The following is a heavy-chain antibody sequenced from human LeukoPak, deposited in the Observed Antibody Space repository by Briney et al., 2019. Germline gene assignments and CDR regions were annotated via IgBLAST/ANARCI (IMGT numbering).Heavy chain of an antibody. CDR1: GFTFSTYT. V-gene: IGHV3-21*01. CDR3: ASGSDSSGYYPVSFDY. J-gene: IGHJ4*02. D-gene: IGHD3-22*01. CDR2: ISSSSSYI. Sequence: GGSLRLSCAASGFTFSTYTINWVRQAPGKGLEWVSSISSSSSYIYYADSVKGRFTISSDNAKNSLYLQMNSLRAEDTAVYYCASGSDSSGYYPVSFDYWGQGTLVTVSS.